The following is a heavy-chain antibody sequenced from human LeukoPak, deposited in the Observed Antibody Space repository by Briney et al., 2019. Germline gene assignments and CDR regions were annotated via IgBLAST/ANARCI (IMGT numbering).Heavy chain of an antibody. CDR2: ISGTGGST. CDR3: AKDQEAAARGGFDY. CDR1: GFIFSSYA. Sequence: GGSLRLSCGASGFIFSSYAMRWLRQARGKGVVWVSAISGTGGSTYYAASVKGRFTIYRDNSKNTVYLKMDNLRAEDTAVYDCAKDQEAAARGGFDYWGQGTLVTVSS. V-gene: IGHV3-23*01. J-gene: IGHJ4*02. D-gene: IGHD6-13*01.